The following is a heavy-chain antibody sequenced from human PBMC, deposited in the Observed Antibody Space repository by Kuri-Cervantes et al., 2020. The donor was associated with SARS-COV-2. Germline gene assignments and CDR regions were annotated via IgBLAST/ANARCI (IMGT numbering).Heavy chain of an antibody. Sequence: GESLKISCAASGFTFSSYSMNWVRQAPGKGLEWVSSISSSSSYIYYADSVKGRFTISRDNSKKTVYLQMNNLRPDDTALYYCARVGEQGYWGQGTQVTVSS. V-gene: IGHV3-21*01. CDR2: ISSSSSYI. CDR1: GFTFSSYS. J-gene: IGHJ4*02. CDR3: ARVGEQGY. D-gene: IGHD1-26*01.